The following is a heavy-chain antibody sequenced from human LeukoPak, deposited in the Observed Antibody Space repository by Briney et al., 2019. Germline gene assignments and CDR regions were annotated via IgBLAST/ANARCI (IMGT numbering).Heavy chain of an antibody. Sequence: ASVKVSCKASGYTFTGYYMHWVRQAPGQGLEWMGWINPNSGGTNYAQKFQSRVTMTRDTSISTAYMELSRLRSDDTAVYYCARASEYSYGSCFDPWGQGTLVTVSS. J-gene: IGHJ5*02. V-gene: IGHV1-2*02. CDR1: GYTFTGYY. CDR3: ARASEYSYGSCFDP. D-gene: IGHD5-18*01. CDR2: INPNSGGT.